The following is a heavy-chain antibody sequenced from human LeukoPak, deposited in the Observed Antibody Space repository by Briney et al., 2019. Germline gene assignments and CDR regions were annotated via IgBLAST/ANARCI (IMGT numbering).Heavy chain of an antibody. CDR2: ISYDGSNK. D-gene: IGHD3-22*01. CDR3: ARPGEGSSGYFFDAFDI. Sequence: GGSLRLACAASGFTFSSYAMHWVRQAPGKGLEWVAVISYDGSNKYYADSVKGRFTISRDNSKNTLYLQMNSLRAEDTAVYYCARPGEGSSGYFFDAFDIWGQGTMVTVSS. V-gene: IGHV3-30*04. J-gene: IGHJ3*02. CDR1: GFTFSSYA.